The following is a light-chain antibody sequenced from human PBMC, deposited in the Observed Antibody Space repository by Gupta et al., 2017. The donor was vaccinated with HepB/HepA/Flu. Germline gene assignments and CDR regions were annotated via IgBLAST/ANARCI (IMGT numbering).Light chain of an antibody. CDR2: VNSDGRH. Sequence: QLVLTQSPSASASLGASVKLTCTLSSGHSNYAIAWHQQQPEKGARYLMKVNSDGRHSKGDGIPDRFSGSSSGAARYLTISSLQSEDEADYYCQTWGTGVRVFGGGTKLTVL. J-gene: IGLJ3*02. V-gene: IGLV4-69*01. CDR1: SGHSNYA. CDR3: QTWGTGVRV.